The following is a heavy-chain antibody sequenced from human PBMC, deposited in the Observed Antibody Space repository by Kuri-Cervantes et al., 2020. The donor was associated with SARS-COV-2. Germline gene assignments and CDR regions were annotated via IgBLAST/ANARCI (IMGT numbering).Heavy chain of an antibody. CDR2: ISYDGSNK. D-gene: IGHD3-10*01. Sequence: GESLKISWAASGFTFSSYAMHWVRQAPGKGLEWVAVISYDGSNKYYADAVKGRFTISRDNSKNTLYLQMNSLRAEDTAVYYCARDLAGGYGSGSEFDYWGQGTLVTVSS. CDR1: GFTFSSYA. J-gene: IGHJ4*02. V-gene: IGHV3-30-3*01. CDR3: ARDLAGGYGSGSEFDY.